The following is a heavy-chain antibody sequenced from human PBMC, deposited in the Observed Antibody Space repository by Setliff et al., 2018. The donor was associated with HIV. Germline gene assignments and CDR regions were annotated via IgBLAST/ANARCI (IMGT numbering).Heavy chain of an antibody. D-gene: IGHD3-16*01. Sequence: PSETLSLTCAVSGDSITRGGDFWSWIRHHPGKGLEWIGYIYYTGSTYYNPSLKSRVTISLDTSKNQVSLKLNSVTAADTAVFYCAGGGRKDLADTWGQGTLVTVSS. V-gene: IGHV4-31*11. CDR2: IYYTGST. CDR1: GDSITRGGDF. J-gene: IGHJ5*02. CDR3: AGGGRKDLADT.